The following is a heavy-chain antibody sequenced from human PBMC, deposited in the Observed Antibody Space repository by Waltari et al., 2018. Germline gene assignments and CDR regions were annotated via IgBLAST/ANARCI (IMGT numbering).Heavy chain of an antibody. CDR3: ARDQSLRAHFLSYYMDV. D-gene: IGHD1-26*01. V-gene: IGHV3-30-3*01. Sequence: QVQLVESGGGVVQPGRSLRLSCAASGFTFSSYAMHWVRQAPGKGLEWVAVISYDGSNKYYADSVKGRFTISRDNSKNTLYLQMNSLRAEDTAVYYCARDQSLRAHFLSYYMDVWGKGTTVTVSS. CDR1: GFTFSSYA. J-gene: IGHJ6*03. CDR2: ISYDGSNK.